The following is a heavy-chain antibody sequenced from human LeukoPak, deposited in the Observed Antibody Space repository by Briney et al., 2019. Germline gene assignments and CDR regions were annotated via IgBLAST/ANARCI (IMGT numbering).Heavy chain of an antibody. CDR3: ARQRGYHYDSTTNRFSDL. CDR1: GCSLSSSSYY. CDR2: IYYSGTT. V-gene: IGHV4-39*01. D-gene: IGHD3-22*01. Sequence: SETLSLTCTVSGCSLSSSSYYWGWMRHPPGKGLEWIGSIYYSGTTYYNPSLKSRVTISVETSKNQFSLKLNSVTAADTAVYYCARQRGYHYDSTTNRFSDLWGQGTRVTVSS. J-gene: IGHJ5*02.